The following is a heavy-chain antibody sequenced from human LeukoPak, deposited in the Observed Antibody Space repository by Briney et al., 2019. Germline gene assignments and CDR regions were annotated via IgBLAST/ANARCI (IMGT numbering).Heavy chain of an antibody. V-gene: IGHV4-34*01. CDR3: ARGRGGYSGYPAYYYYYMDV. J-gene: IGHJ6*03. CDR2: INHSGST. Sequence: SETLSLTCAVYGGSFSGYYWSWIRQPPGKGLEWIGEINHSGSTNYNPSLKSRVTISVDTSKNQFSLKLSSVTAADTAVYYCARGRGGYSGYPAYYYYYMDVWGKGTTITVSS. CDR1: GGSFSGYY. D-gene: IGHD5-12*01.